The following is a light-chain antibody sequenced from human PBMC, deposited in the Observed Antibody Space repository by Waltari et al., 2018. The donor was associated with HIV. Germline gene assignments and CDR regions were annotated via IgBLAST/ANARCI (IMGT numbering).Light chain of an antibody. V-gene: IGKV1-12*01. CDR1: PDIGSW. J-gene: IGKJ4*01. Sequence: DMQMKQSPASVSAAVGDRVTITCRARPDIGSWLAWYQQKPGRAPRLLIFAASSLQGGVPSRFRGGGSGTDFTLTITRLQPEDVATYYCQQANSFRPLSFGGGTRVDLK. CDR2: AAS. CDR3: QQANSFRPLS.